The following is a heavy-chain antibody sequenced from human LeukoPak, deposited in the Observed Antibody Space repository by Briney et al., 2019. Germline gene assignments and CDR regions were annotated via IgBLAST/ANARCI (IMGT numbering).Heavy chain of an antibody. CDR2: IYHSGST. CDR1: GGSISSSNW. J-gene: IGHJ4*02. D-gene: IGHD2-2*01. Sequence: SETLSLTCAVSGGSISSSNWWSWVRQPPGKGLEWIGEIYHSGSTNYNPSLKSRVTIPVDKSKNQFSLKLSSVTAADTAVYYCAGGYCSSTSCYSDYWGQGTLVTVSS. V-gene: IGHV4-4*02. CDR3: AGGYCSSTSCYSDY.